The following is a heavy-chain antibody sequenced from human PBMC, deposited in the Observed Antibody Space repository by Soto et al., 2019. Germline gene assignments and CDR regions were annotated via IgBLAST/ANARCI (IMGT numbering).Heavy chain of an antibody. CDR2: VWPADSEA. CDR3: ARQRGYSSSIDY. CDR1: GFSFTSYW. D-gene: IGHD6-13*01. Sequence: GESLKISCKSYGFSFTSYWIAWVRQLPGQGLEWMGIVWPADSEATYSPSFQGQVTMSVDRSINTAYLQWSSLKASDTAMYYCARQRGYSSSIDYWGQGTLVTVSS. V-gene: IGHV5-51*01. J-gene: IGHJ4*02.